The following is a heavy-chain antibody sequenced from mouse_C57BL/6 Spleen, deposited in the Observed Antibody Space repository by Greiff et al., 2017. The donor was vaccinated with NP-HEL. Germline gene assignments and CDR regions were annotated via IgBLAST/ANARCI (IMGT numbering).Heavy chain of an antibody. CDR2: ISNGGGST. D-gene: IGHD1-1*01. J-gene: IGHJ3*01. V-gene: IGHV5-12*01. Sequence: EVKLMESGGGLVQPGGSLKLSCAASGFTFSDYYMYWVRQTPEKRLEWVAYISNGGGSTYYPDTVKGRFTISRDNAKNTLYLQMSRLKSEDTAMYYCARHRDYYGSSSFAYWGQGTLVTVSA. CDR3: ARHRDYYGSSSFAY. CDR1: GFTFSDYY.